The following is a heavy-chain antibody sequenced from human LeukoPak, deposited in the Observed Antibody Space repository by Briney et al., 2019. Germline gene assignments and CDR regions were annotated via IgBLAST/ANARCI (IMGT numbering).Heavy chain of an antibody. V-gene: IGHV3-33*01. CDR3: ARGQTFFDY. Sequence: GGSLRLSCAASGFTFSSYGMHWVRQAPGKGLEWVGVIWYDGSNKYYADSVKGRFTISRDNSKNTLYLQMNSLRAEDTAVYYCARGQTFFDYWGQGTLVTVSS. CDR1: GFTFSSYG. CDR2: IWYDGSNK. D-gene: IGHD2/OR15-2a*01. J-gene: IGHJ4*02.